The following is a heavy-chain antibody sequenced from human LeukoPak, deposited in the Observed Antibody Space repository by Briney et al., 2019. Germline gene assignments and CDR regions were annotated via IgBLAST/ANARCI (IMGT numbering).Heavy chain of an antibody. V-gene: IGHV1-69*13. CDR2: IIPIFGTA. CDR3: ARQNSGYDYDYYYYYYMDV. D-gene: IGHD5-12*01. Sequence: SVKVSCKASGGTFSSYAISWVRQAPGQGLEWMGGIIPIFGTANYAQKFQGRVTITADESTCTAYMEPSSLRSEDTAVYYCARQNSGYDYDYYYYYYMDVWGKGTTVTVSS. CDR1: GGTFSSYA. J-gene: IGHJ6*03.